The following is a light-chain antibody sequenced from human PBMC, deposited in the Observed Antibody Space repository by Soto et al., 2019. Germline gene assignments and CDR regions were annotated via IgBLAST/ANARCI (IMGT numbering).Light chain of an antibody. CDR3: MQATQSYA. Sequence: DLVLTQTRLSSPVTLGQPASISCRSSQSLVHIDGNTYFNWLQQRPGQPPRLLIYKISNRFPGVPDRFSGRVAGTDFTLEISRVEAEDVGVYYCMQATQSYAFGQGTRLDIK. J-gene: IGKJ2*01. CDR2: KIS. V-gene: IGKV2-24*01. CDR1: QSLVHIDGNTY.